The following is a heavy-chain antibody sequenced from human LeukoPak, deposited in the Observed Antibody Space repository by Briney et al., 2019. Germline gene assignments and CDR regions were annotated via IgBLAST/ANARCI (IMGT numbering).Heavy chain of an antibody. V-gene: IGHV2-70*11. J-gene: IGHJ4*02. D-gene: IGHD3-3*01. Sequence: SGPALVKPTQTLTLTCTFSGFSLSTSGMCVSWIRQPPGKALEWLARIDWDDDKYYSTSLKTRLTISKDTSKNQVVLTMTTMDPVDTATYYCARIRGWSGYQSTVDYWGQGTLVTVSS. CDR1: GFSLSTSGMC. CDR2: IDWDDDK. CDR3: ARIRGWSGYQSTVDY.